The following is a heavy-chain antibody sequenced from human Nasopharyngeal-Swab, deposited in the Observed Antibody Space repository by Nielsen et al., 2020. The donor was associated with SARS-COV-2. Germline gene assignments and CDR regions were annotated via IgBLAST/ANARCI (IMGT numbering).Heavy chain of an antibody. CDR2: IIPIFGTA. Sequence: SVKVSCKASGGTFSSYAISWVRQAPGQGLEWMGGIIPIFGTANYAQKFQGRVTITADESTSTAYMELSSLRSEDTAVYYCARNPGVVLEYGWFDTWGQGTLVTVSS. CDR3: ARNPGVVLEYGWFDT. CDR1: GGTFSSYA. D-gene: IGHD3-3*01. V-gene: IGHV1-69*13. J-gene: IGHJ5*02.